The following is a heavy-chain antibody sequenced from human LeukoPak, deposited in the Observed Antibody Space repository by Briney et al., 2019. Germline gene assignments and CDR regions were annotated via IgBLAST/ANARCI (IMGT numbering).Heavy chain of an antibody. CDR3: ARGRRMVRGVFRSGYYYYMDV. CDR2: IYYSGST. D-gene: IGHD3-10*01. CDR1: GGSISSGGYS. V-gene: IGHV4-30-4*07. J-gene: IGHJ6*03. Sequence: SETLSLTCAVSGGSISSGGYSWGWIRQPPGKGLEWIGYIYYSGSTYYNPSLKSRVTISVDTSKNQFSLKLSSVTAADTAVYYCARGRRMVRGVFRSGYYYYMDVWGKGTTVTISS.